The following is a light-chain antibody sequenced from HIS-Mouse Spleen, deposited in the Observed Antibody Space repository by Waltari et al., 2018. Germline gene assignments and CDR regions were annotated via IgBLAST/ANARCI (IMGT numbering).Light chain of an antibody. V-gene: IGLV3-25*03. CDR1: ALPKQN. Sequence: SYELTQPPSVSVSPGQTARITCSGHALPKQNAYWYQQKPGQAPVLVIYKDSERPSGIPERFSGSSSGTTVTLTISGVQAEDEADYYCQSADSSGTYWVFGGGTKLTVL. CDR2: KDS. CDR3: QSADSSGTYWV. J-gene: IGLJ3*02.